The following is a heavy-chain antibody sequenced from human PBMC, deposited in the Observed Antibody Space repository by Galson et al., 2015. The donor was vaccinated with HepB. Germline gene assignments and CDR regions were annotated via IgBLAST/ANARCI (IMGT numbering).Heavy chain of an antibody. J-gene: IGHJ4*02. CDR3: ARSATVTTSILDY. CDR2: ISGSGGST. Sequence: SLRLSCAASGFTFSSYAMSWVRQAPGKGLEWVSAISGSGGSTCYADSVKGRFTISRDNSKNTLYLQMNSLRAEDTAVYYCARSATVTTSILDYWGQGTLVTVSS. CDR1: GFTFSSYA. V-gene: IGHV3-23*01. D-gene: IGHD4-17*01.